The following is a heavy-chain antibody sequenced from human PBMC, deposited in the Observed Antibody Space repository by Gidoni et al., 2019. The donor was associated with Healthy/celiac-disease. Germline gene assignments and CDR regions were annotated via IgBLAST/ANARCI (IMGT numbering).Heavy chain of an antibody. CDR3: TTAKLIAAAGSYRPYYYYYMDV. Sequence: EVQLVESGGGLVKPGGSLRLSCAASGFTFSNAWMSWVRQPPGKGLEWVGRIKSKTDGGTTDYAAPVKGRFTISRDDSKNTLYLQMNSLKTEDTAVYYCTTAKLIAAAGSYRPYYYYYMDVWGKGTTVTVSS. CDR1: GFTFSNAW. D-gene: IGHD6-13*01. V-gene: IGHV3-15*01. CDR2: IKSKTDGGTT. J-gene: IGHJ6*03.